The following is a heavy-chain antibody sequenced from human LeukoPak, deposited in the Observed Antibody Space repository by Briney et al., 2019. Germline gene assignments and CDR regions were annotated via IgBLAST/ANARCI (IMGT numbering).Heavy chain of an antibody. CDR2: IYYSGST. D-gene: IGHD6-13*01. CDR3: ARDEPIAAAGSLAFDI. J-gene: IGHJ3*02. CDR1: AGSISSSSYY. V-gene: IGHV4-39*07. Sequence: PSETLSLTCTVSAGSISSSSYYWGWIRQPPGKGLEWIGSIYYSGSTYYNPSLKSRVTISVDTSKNQFSLKLSSVTAADTAVYYCARDEPIAAAGSLAFDIWGQGTMVTVSS.